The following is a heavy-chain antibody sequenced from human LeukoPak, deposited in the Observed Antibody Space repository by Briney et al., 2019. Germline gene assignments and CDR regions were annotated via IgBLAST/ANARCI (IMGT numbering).Heavy chain of an antibody. D-gene: IGHD4-17*01. CDR1: GFSFDTYA. CDR2: IWHDGSHK. V-gene: IGHV3-33*01. J-gene: IGHJ3*02. Sequence: GGSLRLSCAASGFSFDTYAMHWVRQAPGQGLEWVALIWHDGSHKFYSNSVRGQFTISRDNSKNTLYLQMNSLRAEDTAVYYCARPRGGDYPLDAFDIWGQGTMVTVSS. CDR3: ARPRGGDYPLDAFDI.